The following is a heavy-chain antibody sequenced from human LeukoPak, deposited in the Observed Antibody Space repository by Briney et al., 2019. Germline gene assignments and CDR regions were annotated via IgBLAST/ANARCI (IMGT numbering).Heavy chain of an antibody. V-gene: IGHV3-23*01. J-gene: IGHJ4*02. CDR2: ISGSGGDT. Sequence: GGSLRLSCAASGFTFTLYYMTWVRPAPGKGLEWVSAISGSGGDTYYADSVKGRFTISRDNSKNTLYLQMNSLRAEDTAVYYCARRYYDSSGYYSLDYWGQGTLVTVSS. D-gene: IGHD3-22*01. CDR1: GFTFTLYY. CDR3: ARRYYDSSGYYSLDY.